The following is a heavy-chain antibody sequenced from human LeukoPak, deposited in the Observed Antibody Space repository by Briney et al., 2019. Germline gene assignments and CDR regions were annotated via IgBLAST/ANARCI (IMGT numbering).Heavy chain of an antibody. V-gene: IGHV3-21*01. Sequence: GGSLRLSCAASGFTFSSYRMNWVRQAPGKGLEWVSSISSSSSYIYYADSVKGRFTISRDNAKNSLYLQMNSLRAEDTAVYYCARVTIAVAGTSFDYWGQGTLVTVSS. CDR2: ISSSSSYI. CDR1: GFTFSSYR. CDR3: ARVTIAVAGTSFDY. D-gene: IGHD6-19*01. J-gene: IGHJ4*02.